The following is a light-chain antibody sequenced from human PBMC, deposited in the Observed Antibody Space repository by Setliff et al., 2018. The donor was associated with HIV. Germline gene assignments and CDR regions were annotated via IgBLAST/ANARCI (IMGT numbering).Light chain of an antibody. Sequence: QSVLTQPPPASGTPGQRVTISCSGGSSNIGSNTVNWYQQVPGTAPKHLIYKNNQRPSGVPDRFSGSKSGTSASLAISGLQSEDEADYYCAAWDDSLSVFVFGTGTKVTVL. CDR3: AAWDDSLSVFV. J-gene: IGLJ1*01. V-gene: IGLV1-44*01. CDR1: SSNIGSNT. CDR2: KNN.